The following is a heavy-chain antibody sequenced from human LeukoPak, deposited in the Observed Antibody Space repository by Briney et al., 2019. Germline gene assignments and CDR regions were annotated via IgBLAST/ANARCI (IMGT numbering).Heavy chain of an antibody. J-gene: IGHJ4*02. D-gene: IGHD5-18*01. CDR2: FDVIDSET. Sequence: ASVKVSCTISGSSLSELSLYWVRQAPGKGLEWMGGFDVIDSETFYAQKFQGRVTMTEDSSTDTAYMELRSLTSDDTALYYCAAGRPYSLLDYWGQGTLVTVSS. CDR3: AAGRPYSLLDY. CDR1: GSSLSELS. V-gene: IGHV1-24*01.